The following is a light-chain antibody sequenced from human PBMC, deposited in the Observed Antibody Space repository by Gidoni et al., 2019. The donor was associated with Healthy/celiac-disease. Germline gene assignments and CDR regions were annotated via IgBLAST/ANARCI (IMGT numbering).Light chain of an antibody. V-gene: IGKV3-20*01. Sequence: ELVLTHSPGTLSLSPGERATLSCRASQSVSSSYLAWYQQKPGQAPRLLIYGASSRATGIPDRFSGSGSGTDFTLTISRLEPEEFAVYYCQQYGSSPLYTFGQGTKLEIK. CDR1: QSVSSSY. CDR3: QQYGSSPLYT. J-gene: IGKJ2*01. CDR2: GAS.